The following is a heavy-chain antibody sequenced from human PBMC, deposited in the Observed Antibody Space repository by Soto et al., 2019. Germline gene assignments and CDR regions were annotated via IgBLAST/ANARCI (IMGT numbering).Heavy chain of an antibody. CDR2: IYKSTTT. CDR3: GRGRYCLNGRCFPNWLDS. D-gene: IGHD3-16*01. Sequence: PSETLSLTCSASGDSISTVDYFWAWIRQPPGQALEYIGYIYKSTTTYYNPSFESRVAISLDTSKSQFSLTVTSVTAADTAVYFCGRGRYCLNGRCFPNWLDSWGQGTMVTVYS. J-gene: IGHJ5*01. CDR1: GDSISTVDYF. V-gene: IGHV4-30-4*01.